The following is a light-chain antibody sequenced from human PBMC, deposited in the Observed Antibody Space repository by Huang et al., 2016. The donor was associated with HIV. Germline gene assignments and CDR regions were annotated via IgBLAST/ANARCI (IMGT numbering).Light chain of an antibody. V-gene: IGKV1-39*01. J-gene: IGKJ4*01. CDR3: QQSYSTPLT. CDR1: QSISSY. Sequence: DIQMTQSPSSLSASVGDRVTITCRESQSISSYLNWYQQKPGKATKLLIYAASSLQSGVPSRFSGSGSGTDFTLTISSLQPEDFATYYCQQSYSTPLTFGGGTKVEIK. CDR2: AAS.